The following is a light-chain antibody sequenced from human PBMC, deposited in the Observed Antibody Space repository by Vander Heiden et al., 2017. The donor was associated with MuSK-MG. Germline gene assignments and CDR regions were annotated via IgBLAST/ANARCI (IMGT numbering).Light chain of an antibody. CDR3: CSYAGNYTWV. Sequence: QSALTQPRSVSGSPGQSVTISCSGTSSAVHDYKNVSWYQLHPGNAPKVMIYDVNERPAGVPGRFSASKSDNTASLTISGLQTEEEADYYCCSYAGNYTWVFGGGTKVTVL. V-gene: IGLV2-11*01. CDR1: SSAVHDYKN. J-gene: IGLJ3*02. CDR2: DVN.